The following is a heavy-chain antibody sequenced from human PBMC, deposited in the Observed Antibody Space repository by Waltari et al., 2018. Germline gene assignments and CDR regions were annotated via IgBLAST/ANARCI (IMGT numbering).Heavy chain of an antibody. CDR1: GYTFSNYG. D-gene: IGHD3-22*01. J-gene: IGHJ5*02. CDR2: TLVYNGDT. Sequence: QVQLVQSGAEVRKPGASVKVSCKASGYTFSNYGIAWVRQAPGQGLEWMGWTLVYNGDTKYAREFEGRLTVTTNTSPNTAHVELRSLRSDDTAVYYCARLYDSSAYYNTYLDPWGQGALVTVSS. CDR3: ARLYDSSAYYNTYLDP. V-gene: IGHV1-18*01.